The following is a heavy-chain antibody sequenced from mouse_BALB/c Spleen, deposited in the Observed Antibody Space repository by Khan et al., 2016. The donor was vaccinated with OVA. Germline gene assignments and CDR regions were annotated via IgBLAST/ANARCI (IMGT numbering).Heavy chain of an antibody. CDR1: GYTFTSYT. CDR2: INPSSGYT. Sequence: QVQLQQSGAELARPGASVKMSCKASGYTFTSYTMHWVKQRPGQGLEWIGYINPSSGYTNYNQKFKDKATLTADKSSSTAYMQLSSLTSEDSAVYCCARGTYYAMDDWGQGTSVTVSS. D-gene: IGHD3-3*01. V-gene: IGHV1-4*01. J-gene: IGHJ4*01. CDR3: ARGTYYAMDD.